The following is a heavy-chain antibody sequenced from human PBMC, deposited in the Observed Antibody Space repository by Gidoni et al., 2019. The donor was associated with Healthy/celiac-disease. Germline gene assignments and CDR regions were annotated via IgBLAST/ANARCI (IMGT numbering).Heavy chain of an antibody. CDR1: GFTFSSYR. Sequence: EVQLVESGGGLVKPGGSLRLSCAASGFTFSSYRMTWVRQAPGKGLEWVSSISSSSSYIYYADSVKGRFTISRDNAKNSLYLQMNSLRAEDTAVYYCARDREVGTVSHDYYYGMDVWGQGTTVTVSS. CDR3: ARDREVGTVSHDYYYGMDV. D-gene: IGHD2-21*02. V-gene: IGHV3-21*01. CDR2: ISSSSSYI. J-gene: IGHJ6*02.